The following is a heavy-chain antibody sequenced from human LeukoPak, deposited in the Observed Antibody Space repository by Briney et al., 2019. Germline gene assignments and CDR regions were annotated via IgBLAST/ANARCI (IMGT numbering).Heavy chain of an antibody. J-gene: IGHJ4*02. D-gene: IGHD3-9*01. CDR2: IYYSGST. CDR1: GGSISSSSYY. V-gene: IGHV4-39*07. CDR3: ARGLRYFDWLDYFDY. Sequence: SETLSLTCTVSGGSISSSSYYWGWIRQPPGKGLEWIGSIYYSGSTYYNPSLKSRVTISVGTSKNQFSLKLSSVTAADTAVYYCARGLRYFDWLDYFDYWGQGTLVTVSS.